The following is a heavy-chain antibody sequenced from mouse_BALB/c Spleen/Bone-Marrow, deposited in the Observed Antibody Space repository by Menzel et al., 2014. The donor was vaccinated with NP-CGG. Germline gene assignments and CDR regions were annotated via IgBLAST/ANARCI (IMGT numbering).Heavy chain of an antibody. CDR1: GFSLGDFV. CDR2: ITTYGDT. CDR3: ARDATMTMLIEPYFDL. V-gene: IGHV5-6-5*01. Sequence: TLEESGGRLVTPGTPLTLTCTASGFSLGDFVMSWVRQAPGKGLEWIGAITTYGDTFYANWAKGRFTISRTSTTVNLKVTSPTTEDTATYFCARDATMTMLIEPYFDLWGQGTLVTVSS. J-gene: IGHJ2*01. D-gene: IGHD2-13*01.